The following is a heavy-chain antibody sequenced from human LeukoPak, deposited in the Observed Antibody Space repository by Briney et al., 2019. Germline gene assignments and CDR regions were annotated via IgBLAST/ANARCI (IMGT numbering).Heavy chain of an antibody. CDR2: IFYIGST. Sequence: PSETLSLTCTVSGGSIGSYYWSWIRQPPGKGLEWIGYIFYIGSTNYNPSLKSRVTISLDTSKNQFSLKLSSVTAADTAIYYCARDRIAARELDYWGQGTPVTVSS. CDR3: ARDRIAARELDY. J-gene: IGHJ4*02. CDR1: GGSIGSYY. V-gene: IGHV4-59*01. D-gene: IGHD6-6*01.